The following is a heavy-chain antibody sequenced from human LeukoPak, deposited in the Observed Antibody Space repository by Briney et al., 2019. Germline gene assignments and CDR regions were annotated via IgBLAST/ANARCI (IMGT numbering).Heavy chain of an antibody. CDR2: ISSSSSYI. V-gene: IGHV3-21*01. J-gene: IGHJ4*02. D-gene: IGHD5-12*01. CDR3: ARVLGSGYLFDY. Sequence: KPGGSLRLSCAASGFTFSSYSMNWVRQAPGKGLEWVSSISSSSSYIYYADSVKGRFTISRDNAKNSLYLQMNSLRAEDTAVHYCARVLGSGYLFDYWGQGTLVTVSS. CDR1: GFTFSSYS.